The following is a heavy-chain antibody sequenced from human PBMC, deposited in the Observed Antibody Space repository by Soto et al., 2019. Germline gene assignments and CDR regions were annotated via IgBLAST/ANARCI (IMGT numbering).Heavy chain of an antibody. Sequence: EVQLVESGGGLVQPGGSLRLSCAASGFTFSSYSMNWVRQAPGQGLEWVSSISSSSSYIYYADSVKGRFTISRDNAKNSLYLQMNSLRAEDTAVYYCARERRVATGFDYWGQGTLVTVSS. J-gene: IGHJ4*02. CDR1: GFTFSSYS. V-gene: IGHV3-21*01. CDR2: ISSSSSYI. CDR3: ARERRVATGFDY. D-gene: IGHD5-12*01.